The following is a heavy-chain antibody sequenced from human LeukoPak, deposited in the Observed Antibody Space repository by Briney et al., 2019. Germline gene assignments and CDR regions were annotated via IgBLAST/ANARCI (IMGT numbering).Heavy chain of an antibody. D-gene: IGHD3-16*01. CDR2: IYYSGST. Sequence: SETLSLTCTVSGGSISSYYWSWIRQPPGKGLEWIGYIYYSGSTNYNPSLKSRVTISVDTSKNQFSLKLSSVTAADTAVYYCARSLKGAGMDVWGKGTTVTASS. CDR1: GGSISSYY. J-gene: IGHJ6*04. CDR3: ARSLKGAGMDV. V-gene: IGHV4-59*01.